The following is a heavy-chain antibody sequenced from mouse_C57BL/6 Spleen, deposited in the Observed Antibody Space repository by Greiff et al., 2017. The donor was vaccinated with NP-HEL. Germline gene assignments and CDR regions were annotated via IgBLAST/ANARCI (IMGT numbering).Heavy chain of an antibody. J-gene: IGHJ2*01. CDR3: ASYDPGY. D-gene: IGHD2-3*01. V-gene: IGHV1-50*01. CDR1: GYTFTSYW. Sequence: VQLQQPGAELVKPGASVKLSCKASGYTFTSYWMQWVKQRPGQGLEWIGEIDPSDSYTNYNQKFKGKATLTVDTSSSTAYMQLSSLTSEDSAVYYCASYDPGYWGQGTTLTVSS. CDR2: IDPSDSYT.